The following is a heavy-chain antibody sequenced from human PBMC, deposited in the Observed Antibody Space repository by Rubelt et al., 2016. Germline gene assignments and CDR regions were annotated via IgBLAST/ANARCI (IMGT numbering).Heavy chain of an antibody. CDR2: ISTYNGNT. D-gene: IGHD1-14*01. Sequence: QVQLVQSGPEVKKTGASVKVSCKTSGYTFTNYGIGWVRQAPGQGLEWVGWISTYNGNTNNAQKFQGRVTMTTDTSRSTGDRERRSLTSDDTALYYCARVLRPEWFDSWGQGTLVTVSS. J-gene: IGHJ5*01. CDR1: GYTFTNYG. CDR3: ARVLRPEWFDS. V-gene: IGHV1-18*01.